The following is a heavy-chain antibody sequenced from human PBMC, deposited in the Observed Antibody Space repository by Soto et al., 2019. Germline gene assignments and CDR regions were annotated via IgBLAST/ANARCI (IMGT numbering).Heavy chain of an antibody. D-gene: IGHD2-15*01. V-gene: IGHV3-23*01. CDR1: GFTFSNYA. CDR2: ISGSGGNT. Sequence: PGGSLRLSCAASGFTFSNYAMSWVRQAPGKGLEWVSGISGSGGNTYYADSMKGRFTMSRDNSKNTLCLQMNSLRAEDTAVYYCAKSDPQGICSGGSCYQTFDYWGQGALVTVSS. J-gene: IGHJ4*02. CDR3: AKSDPQGICSGGSCYQTFDY.